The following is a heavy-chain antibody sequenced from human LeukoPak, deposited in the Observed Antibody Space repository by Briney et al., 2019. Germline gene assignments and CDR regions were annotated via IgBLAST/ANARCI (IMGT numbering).Heavy chain of an antibody. CDR3: ARRPIYYDSSGYDDAFDI. J-gene: IGHJ3*02. V-gene: IGHV4-34*01. Sequence: SETLSLTCAVYGGSFSGYYWSWIRQPPGKGLEWIGEINHSGSTNYNPSLKSRVTISVDTSKNQFSLKLSSVTAADTAVYYCARRPIYYDSSGYDDAFDIWGQGTMVTVSS. CDR1: GGSFSGYY. D-gene: IGHD3-22*01. CDR2: INHSGST.